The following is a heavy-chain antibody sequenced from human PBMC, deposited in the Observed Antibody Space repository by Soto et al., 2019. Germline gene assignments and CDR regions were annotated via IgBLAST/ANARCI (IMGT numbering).Heavy chain of an antibody. D-gene: IGHD5-12*01. CDR1: GFTFSSYA. V-gene: IGHV3-23*01. J-gene: IGHJ6*02. CDR2: ISGSGGST. Sequence: EVQLLESGGGLVQPGGSLRLSCAASGFTFSSYAMSWVRQAPGKGLEWVSAISGSGGSTYYADSVKGRFTISRDNSKNTLYLQMNSLRAEDTAIYYCAKGEGYSGYAAMVYYDGMDVWGQGATVTVSS. CDR3: AKGEGYSGYAAMVYYDGMDV.